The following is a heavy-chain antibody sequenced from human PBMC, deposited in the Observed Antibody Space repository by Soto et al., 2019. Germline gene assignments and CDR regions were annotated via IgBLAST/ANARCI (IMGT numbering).Heavy chain of an antibody. J-gene: IGHJ5*02. Sequence: QVQLVQSGAEVKKPGSSVKVSCKASGGTFSSYAISWXXXXXXXXXXWMGGIIPIFGTANYAQKFQGRVTITADKSTSTAYMELXXLRSXXXXXXXXXXXXXXXXXXXXDPXXQGTLVTVSS. CDR2: IIPIFGTA. CDR1: GGTFSSYA. CDR3: XXXXXXXXXXXXDP. V-gene: IGHV1-69*06.